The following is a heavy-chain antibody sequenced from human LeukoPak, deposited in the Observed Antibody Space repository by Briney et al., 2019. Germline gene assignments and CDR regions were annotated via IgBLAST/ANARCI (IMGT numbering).Heavy chain of an antibody. V-gene: IGHV3-20*04. J-gene: IGHJ1*01. CDR1: GFTFDDYG. Sequence: GGSLRLSCAASGFTFDDYGMSWVRQAPGKGLEWVSGINWNGGSTGYADSVKGRFTISRDNAKNSLYLQMNSLRAEDTALYYCARGPYDSSGYYYTSYFQHWGQGTLVTVSS. D-gene: IGHD3-22*01. CDR2: INWNGGST. CDR3: ARGPYDSSGYYYTSYFQH.